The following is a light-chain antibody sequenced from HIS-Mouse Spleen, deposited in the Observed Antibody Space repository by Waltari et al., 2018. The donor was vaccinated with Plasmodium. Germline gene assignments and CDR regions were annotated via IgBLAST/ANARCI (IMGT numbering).Light chain of an antibody. V-gene: IGLV2-23*03. CDR1: SRDVGSYNL. CDR2: EGS. J-gene: IGLJ2*01. Sequence: QSALTQPASVSGSPGQSIPISCPGTSRDVGSYNLVSWYQQHPGKAPKLMIYEGSKRPSGVSNRFSGSKSGNTASLTISGLQAEDEADYYCCSYAGSSTFVVFGGGTKLTVL. CDR3: CSYAGSSTFVV.